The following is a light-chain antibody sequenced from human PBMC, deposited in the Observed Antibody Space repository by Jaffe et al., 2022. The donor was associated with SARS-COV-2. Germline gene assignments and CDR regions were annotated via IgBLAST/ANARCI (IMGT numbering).Light chain of an antibody. V-gene: IGLV2-8*01. CDR3: SSYAGSNIFVV. J-gene: IGLJ2*01. Sequence: QPALTQPPSASGSPGQSVTISCTGTGSDIGEYNFVSWYQQHPGKAPKLLIHEVNKRPSGVPDRFSGSKSGNTASLTVSGLQAEDEADYYCSSYAGSNIFVVFGGGTKLTVL. CDR2: EVN. CDR1: GSDIGEYNF.